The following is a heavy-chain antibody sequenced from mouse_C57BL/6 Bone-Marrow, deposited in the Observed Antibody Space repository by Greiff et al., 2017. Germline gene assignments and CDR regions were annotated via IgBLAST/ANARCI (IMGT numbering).Heavy chain of an antibody. D-gene: IGHD1-1*01. CDR2: IDPSDSYT. Sequence: QVQLQQPGAELVRPGTSVKLSCKASGYTFTSYWMHWVKQRPGQGLEWIGVIDPSDSYTNYNQKFKGTATLTVDTSSSTAYMQLSSLTSEDSAVYYCARDYYGSSFDYWGQGTTLTVSS. CDR1: GYTFTSYW. CDR3: ARDYYGSSFDY. V-gene: IGHV1-59*01. J-gene: IGHJ2*01.